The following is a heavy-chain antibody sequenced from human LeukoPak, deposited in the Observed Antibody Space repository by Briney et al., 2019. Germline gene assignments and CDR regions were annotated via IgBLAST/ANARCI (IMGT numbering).Heavy chain of an antibody. Sequence: ASVKVSCKASGYTFISHGITWVRQAPGQGLEWMGWISAYSGNTHYAQKFQGRVTLTKDTSTTTAYLELRSLRSDDTAVYYCARDLAVLGVVFTSYMDVWGQGTPVTVSS. V-gene: IGHV1-18*01. CDR1: GYTFISHG. D-gene: IGHD3-3*01. CDR3: ARDLAVLGVVFTSYMDV. J-gene: IGHJ6*03. CDR2: ISAYSGNT.